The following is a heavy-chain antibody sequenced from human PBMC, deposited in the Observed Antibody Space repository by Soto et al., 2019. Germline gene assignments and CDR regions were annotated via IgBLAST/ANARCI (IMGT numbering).Heavy chain of an antibody. D-gene: IGHD3-3*01. CDR2: IYYSGST. CDR3: ARDQVTIFGVVPTGWFDP. J-gene: IGHJ5*02. V-gene: IGHV4-59*01. CDR1: GGSISSYY. Sequence: SETLSLSCTVSGGSISSYYWSWIRQPPGKGLEWIGYIYYSGSTNYNPSLKSRVTISVDTSKNQFSLKLSSVTAADTAVYYCARDQVTIFGVVPTGWFDPWGQGTLVTVSS.